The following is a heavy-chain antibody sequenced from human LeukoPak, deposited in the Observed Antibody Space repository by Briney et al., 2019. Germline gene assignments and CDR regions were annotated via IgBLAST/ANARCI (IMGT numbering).Heavy chain of an antibody. CDR3: ARDHRTGSFDY. Sequence: SETLSLTCTVSGGSIRSSYYYWGWIRQPPGKGLEWIGSIYDSGSTYYNPSLKSRVTISVDTSKNQFSLKLNSVTAADTAVYYCARDHRTGSFDYWGQGTLVTVSS. D-gene: IGHD7-27*01. CDR2: IYDSGST. V-gene: IGHV4-39*02. CDR1: GGSIRSSYYY. J-gene: IGHJ4*02.